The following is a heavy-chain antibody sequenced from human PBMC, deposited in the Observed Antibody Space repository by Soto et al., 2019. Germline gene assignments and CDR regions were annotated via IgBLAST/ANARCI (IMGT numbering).Heavy chain of an antibody. Sequence: SVKVSCKASGGTFSSYAISWVRQAPGQGLEWMGGIIPIFGTANYAQKFQGRVTITADESTSTAYMELSSLRSEDTAVYYCASLLYDLNWFDPWGQGTLVTVSS. CDR1: GGTFSSYA. V-gene: IGHV1-69*13. CDR3: ASLLYDLNWFDP. D-gene: IGHD3-16*01. J-gene: IGHJ5*02. CDR2: IIPIFGTA.